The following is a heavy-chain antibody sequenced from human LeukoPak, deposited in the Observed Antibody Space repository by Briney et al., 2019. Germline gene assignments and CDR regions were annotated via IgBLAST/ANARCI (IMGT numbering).Heavy chain of an antibody. CDR1: VGSFSGYN. CDR3: ARGARGYYQRLQFRAPRGQFFDY. D-gene: IGHD5-24*01. Sequence: SGTLSLTCAAYVGSFSGYNWSWIPHPPGKGLEWMGEFNHGGSTNYNPSLKSRVTISVDTSKNQFSPKLSSVTAADTAVYYCARGARGYYQRLQFRAPRGQFFDYWGQGTLVTVSS. V-gene: IGHV4-34*01. CDR2: FNHGGST. J-gene: IGHJ4*02.